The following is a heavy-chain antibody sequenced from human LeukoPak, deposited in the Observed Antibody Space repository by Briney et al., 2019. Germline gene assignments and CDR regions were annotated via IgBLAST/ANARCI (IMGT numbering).Heavy chain of an antibody. D-gene: IGHD3-16*01. CDR1: GYSLTSYW. J-gene: IGHJ4*02. V-gene: IGHV5-51*01. CDR3: ARPRDFSIWGYYFDY. Sequence: GESLKISCKGSGYSLTSYWIGWLRQMPGKGLDLMGIIYPGDSDTRYSPSFQGQVTISADKSISTAYLQWSSLKASDTAMYYCARPRDFSIWGYYFDYWGQGTLVTVSS. CDR2: IYPGDSDT.